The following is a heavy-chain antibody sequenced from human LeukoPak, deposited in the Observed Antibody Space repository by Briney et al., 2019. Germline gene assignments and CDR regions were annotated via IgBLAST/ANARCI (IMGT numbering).Heavy chain of an antibody. D-gene: IGHD5-12*01. V-gene: IGHV1-18*01. Sequence: ASVKVSCKASGYTFTSYGISWVRQAPGQGLEWMGWISAYNGNTNYAQKLQGRVTMTTDTSTSTAYMELRSLRSDDTAVYYCASLDIGGYDLYNYYYYMDVWGKGTTVTVSS. CDR1: GYTFTSYG. J-gene: IGHJ6*03. CDR2: ISAYNGNT. CDR3: ASLDIGGYDLYNYYYYMDV.